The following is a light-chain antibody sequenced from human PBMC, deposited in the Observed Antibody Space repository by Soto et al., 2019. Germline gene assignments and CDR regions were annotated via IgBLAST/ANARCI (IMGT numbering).Light chain of an antibody. V-gene: IGLV2-8*01. J-gene: IGLJ1*01. CDR1: SSDIGAYNY. Sequence: QSALTQPPSASGSPGQSVTISCTGTSSDIGAYNYVSWFQQHPGEAPKLIISEVNKRPSGVPDRFSGSKSGNTASLTVSGLQTEDEADYYCQVWDSSSDLYVFGTGTKVTVL. CDR3: QVWDSSSDLYV. CDR2: EVN.